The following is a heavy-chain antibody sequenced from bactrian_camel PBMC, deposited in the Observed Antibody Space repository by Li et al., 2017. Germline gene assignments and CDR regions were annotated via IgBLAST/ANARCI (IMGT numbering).Heavy chain of an antibody. J-gene: IGHJ4*01. CDR2: IYTGNGHT. Sequence: EVQLVESGGGLVQPGGSLRLACAASGLTFTKYHMTWVRHTPGKEREGVASIYTGNGHTYYADSVKGRFTISQDNAKNTVYLQMNSLQVEDTALYYCATEGHGGSWDYWGQGTQVTVS. CDR1: GLTFTKYH. CDR3: ATEGHGGSWDY. V-gene: IGHV3S40*01. D-gene: IGHD6*01.